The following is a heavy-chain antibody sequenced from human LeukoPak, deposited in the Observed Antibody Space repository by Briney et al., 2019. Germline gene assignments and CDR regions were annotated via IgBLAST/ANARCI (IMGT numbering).Heavy chain of an antibody. CDR3: ASPVPAAMFHYYYYGMDV. J-gene: IGHJ6*02. CDR2: INPNSGGT. D-gene: IGHD2-2*01. CDR1: GYTFTGYY. Sequence: ASVKVSCKASGYTFTGYYMHWVRQAPGQGLEWMGWINPNSGGTNYAQKFQGRVTMTGDTSISTAYMELSRLRSDDTAVYYCASPVPAAMFHYYYYGMDVWGQGTTVTVSS. V-gene: IGHV1-2*02.